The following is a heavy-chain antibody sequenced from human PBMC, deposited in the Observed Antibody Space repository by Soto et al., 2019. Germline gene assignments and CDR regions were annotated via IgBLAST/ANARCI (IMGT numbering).Heavy chain of an antibody. D-gene: IGHD2-8*01. Sequence: SETLSLTCAVYGGSFSRYYWSWIRQPPGRGLEWIAEISHSGSTNHSPSLKSRVTVSVDTSKKQFSLNLSSVTAADTAVYYCYINGYWGQGTLVTVSS. CDR3: YINGY. CDR1: GGSFSRYY. CDR2: ISHSGST. J-gene: IGHJ4*02. V-gene: IGHV4-34*01.